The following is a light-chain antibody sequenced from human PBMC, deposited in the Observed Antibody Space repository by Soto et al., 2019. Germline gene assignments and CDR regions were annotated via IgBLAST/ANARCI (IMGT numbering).Light chain of an antibody. Sequence: EVRWTQYPATLSVAPGERAPLSCRASQSVSNNYLAWYQQKPGQAPRLLIYGASNRATGIPDRFSGSGSGTDFTLTISRLEPEDFAVYYCQQYGSSGTSGQGTKVDI. CDR3: QQYGSSGT. J-gene: IGKJ1*01. V-gene: IGKV3-20*01. CDR1: QSVSNNY. CDR2: GAS.